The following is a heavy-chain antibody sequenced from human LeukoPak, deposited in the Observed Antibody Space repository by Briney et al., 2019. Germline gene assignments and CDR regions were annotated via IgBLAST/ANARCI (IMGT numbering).Heavy chain of an antibody. V-gene: IGHV3-30*03. CDR1: GFTFSSYG. D-gene: IGHD3-10*01. CDR2: ISYDGSNK. J-gene: IGHJ5*02. CDR3: ARDPGRITMVRGVIRYNWFDP. Sequence: GGSLRLSCAASGFTFSSYGMHWVRQAPGKGLEWVAVISYDGSNKYYADSVKGRFTISRDNSKNTLYLQMNSLRAEDTAVYYCARDPGRITMVRGVIRYNWFDPWGQGTLVTVSS.